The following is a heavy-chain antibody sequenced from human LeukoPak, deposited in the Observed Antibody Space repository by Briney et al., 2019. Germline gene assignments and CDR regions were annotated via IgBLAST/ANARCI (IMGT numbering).Heavy chain of an antibody. J-gene: IGHJ4*02. D-gene: IGHD3-10*01. CDR3: ARDGPGYYGSGRHYYFDY. CDR2: INSDGSST. Sequence: GGSLRLSCAASGFTFSSYWMYWVRQAPGKGLVWVSRINSDGSSTNYADSVKGRFTISRDNAKNTLYLQMSSLRAEDTAVYYCARDGPGYYGSGRHYYFDYWGQGTLVTVSS. V-gene: IGHV3-74*01. CDR1: GFTFSSYW.